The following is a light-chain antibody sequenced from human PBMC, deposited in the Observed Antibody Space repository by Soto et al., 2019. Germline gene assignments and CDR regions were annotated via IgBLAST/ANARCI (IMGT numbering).Light chain of an antibody. CDR3: HAWDRTTVSYV. V-gene: IGLV3-1*01. Sequence: SYELTQPTSVAVSPGQTANITCSGAKLGDQYACWYQQRPGQSPVLVIYRDSKRPSGIPARFSGSNSGNTAILTISGTQAMDEADYYCHAWDRTTVSYVFGTGTKLTVL. J-gene: IGLJ1*01. CDR1: KLGDQY. CDR2: RDS.